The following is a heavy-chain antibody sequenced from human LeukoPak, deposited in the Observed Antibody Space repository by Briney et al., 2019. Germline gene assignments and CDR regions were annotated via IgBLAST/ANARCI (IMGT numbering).Heavy chain of an antibody. V-gene: IGHV1-18*01. CDR2: ISAYNGNT. D-gene: IGHD3-22*01. CDR1: GYTFTSYG. Sequence: GASVKVSCKASGYTFTSYGISWVRQAPGQGLEWMGWISAYNGNTNYAQKLQGRVTMTTDTSTSTAYMELRSLRSDDTAVYYCARVPYYYDSSGPIGNRIGYWGQGTLVTVSS. CDR3: ARVPYYYDSSGPIGNRIGY. J-gene: IGHJ4*02.